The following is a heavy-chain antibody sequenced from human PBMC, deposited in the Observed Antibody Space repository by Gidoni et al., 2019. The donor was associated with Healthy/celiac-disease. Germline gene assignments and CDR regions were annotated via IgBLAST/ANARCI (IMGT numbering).Heavy chain of an antibody. CDR1: GGTFSSYA. CDR3: ARDFWSGYPDY. Sequence: QVQLVQSGAEVKKPGSSVKVSCKASGGTFSSYAISWVRQAPGQGLEWMGRIIPILGIANYAQKFQGRVMITADKSTSTAYMELSSLRSEDTAVYYCARDFWSGYPDYWGQGTLVTVSS. CDR2: IIPILGIA. D-gene: IGHD3-3*01. J-gene: IGHJ4*02. V-gene: IGHV1-69*04.